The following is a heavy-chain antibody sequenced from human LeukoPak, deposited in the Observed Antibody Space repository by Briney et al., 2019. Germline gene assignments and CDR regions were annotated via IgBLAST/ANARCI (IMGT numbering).Heavy chain of an antibody. CDR3: ARAVATTFSYYYYYMDV. Sequence: SETLSLTCTVSGGSISSYYWSWIRQPPGKGLEWIGYIYYSGSTNYNPSLKSRVTISVDTSKNQFSLKLSSVTAADTAVYYCARAVATTFSYYYYYMDVWGKGTTVTISS. CDR2: IYYSGST. CDR1: GGSISSYY. V-gene: IGHV4-59*01. D-gene: IGHD5-12*01. J-gene: IGHJ6*03.